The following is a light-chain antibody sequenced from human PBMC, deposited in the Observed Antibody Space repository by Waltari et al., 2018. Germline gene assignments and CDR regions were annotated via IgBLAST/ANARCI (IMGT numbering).Light chain of an antibody. CDR1: GSGEKV. CDR2: QDD. J-gene: IGLJ2*01. Sequence: SYDLTQQTSVSVSPGQTARITGSGRGSGEKVACWYQQRPGQSPVLLIYQDDKRPSGIPERFSGSNSGNTATLTIRGTQTMDEADYYCQAWDSNTGFFGGGTKLTVL. V-gene: IGLV3-1*01. CDR3: QAWDSNTGF.